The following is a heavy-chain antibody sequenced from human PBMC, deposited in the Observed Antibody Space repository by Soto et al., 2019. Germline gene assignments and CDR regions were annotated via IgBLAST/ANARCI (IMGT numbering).Heavy chain of an antibody. CDR1: GFTFSNYT. J-gene: IGHJ5*02. V-gene: IGHV3-30*04. CDR3: ARGNPTKTAPYNWFDP. Sequence: QVQLVESGGDVVQPGRSLRLSCAASGFTFSNYTMHWVRQAPGRGLEWVALMSYDGRNKYYADSVKGRITISRDNSNNTVYLQMNSLRTEDTAVYYCARGNPTKTAPYNWFDPWGQGTLVTVSS. D-gene: IGHD1-1*01. CDR2: MSYDGRNK.